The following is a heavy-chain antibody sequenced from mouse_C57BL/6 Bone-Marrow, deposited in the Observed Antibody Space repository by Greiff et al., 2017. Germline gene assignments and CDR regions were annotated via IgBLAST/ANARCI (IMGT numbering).Heavy chain of an antibody. D-gene: IGHD1-2*01. CDR3: ARRNYGDY. Sequence: QVQLKESGAELARPGASVKMSCKASGYTFTSYTMHWVQQRPGQGLEWIGYINPSSGYTKYNQKFKDKATLTADKSSSTAYMQLSSLTSEDSAVXYCARRNYGDYWGQGTTLTVSS. J-gene: IGHJ2*01. V-gene: IGHV1-4*01. CDR2: INPSSGYT. CDR1: GYTFTSYT.